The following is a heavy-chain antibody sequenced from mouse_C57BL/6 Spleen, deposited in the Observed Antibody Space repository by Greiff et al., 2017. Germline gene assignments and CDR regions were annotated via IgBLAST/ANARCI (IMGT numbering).Heavy chain of an antibody. CDR3: ANNYLYAMDY. CDR2: IYPGDGDT. V-gene: IGHV1-80*01. D-gene: IGHD1-3*01. Sequence: QVQLKEPGAELVKPGASVKISCKASGYAFSSYWMNWVKQRPGKGLEWIGQIYPGDGDTNYNGKFKGKATLTADKSSSTAYMQLSSLTSEDSAVYFCANNYLYAMDYWGQGTSVTVSS. J-gene: IGHJ4*01. CDR1: GYAFSSYW.